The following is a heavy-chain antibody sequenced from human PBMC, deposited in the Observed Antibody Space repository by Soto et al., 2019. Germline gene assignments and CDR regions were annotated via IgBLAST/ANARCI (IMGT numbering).Heavy chain of an antibody. CDR2: AYHNGNA. Sequence: PSETLSLTCDVTGYAISSGYYWGWIRQPPGKGLEWIGSAYHNGNANYNPSLESRVAISIDTSKNQFSLDLTSVTAADTAVYYCATQSRNCGLGAFDVWGHGTMVTVSS. CDR1: GYAISSGYY. J-gene: IGHJ3*01. D-gene: IGHD2-21*01. CDR3: ATQSRNCGLGAFDV. V-gene: IGHV4-38-2*01.